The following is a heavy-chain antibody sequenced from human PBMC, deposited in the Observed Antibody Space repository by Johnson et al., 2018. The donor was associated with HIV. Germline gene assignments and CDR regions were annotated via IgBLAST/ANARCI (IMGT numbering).Heavy chain of an antibody. D-gene: IGHD3-22*01. Sequence: VQLVESGGGLVQPGGSLRLSCAASGFSVISNYMSWVRQAPGKGLEWVSVIYSGGSTDYADSVKGRFTISRDNSKNTLYLQMNSLRAEDTAVYYCARERSPYYDSSGYHDAFDIWGQGTMVTVSS. CDR3: ARERSPYYDSSGYHDAFDI. J-gene: IGHJ3*02. CDR2: IYSGGST. CDR1: GFSVISNY. V-gene: IGHV3-66*02.